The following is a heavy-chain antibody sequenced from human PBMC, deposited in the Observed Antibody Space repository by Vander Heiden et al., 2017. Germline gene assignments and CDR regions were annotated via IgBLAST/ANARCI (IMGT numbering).Heavy chain of an antibody. V-gene: IGHV3-33*01. CDR2: IWYDGSNK. J-gene: IGHJ5*02. CDR3: AREGELLNPGWFDP. Sequence: QVQLVESGGGVVQPGRSLRLSCAASGFTFSSSGMHWVRQAPGKGLEWVAVIWYDGSNKYYADSVKGRFTISRDNSKNTLYLQMNSLRAEDTAVYYCAREGELLNPGWFDPWGQGTLVTVSS. CDR1: GFTFSSSG. D-gene: IGHD1-26*01.